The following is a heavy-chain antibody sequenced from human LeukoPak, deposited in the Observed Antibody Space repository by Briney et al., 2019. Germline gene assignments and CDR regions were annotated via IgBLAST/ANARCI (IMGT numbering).Heavy chain of an antibody. Sequence: ASVKVSCKASGYTFTGYYMHWVRQAPGQGLEWMGWINPNSGGTNYAQKFLGRVTMTRDTSISTAYMELSRLRSDDTAVYYCARDLREAYYYDSSGYLGGTVWGQGTLVTVSS. D-gene: IGHD3-22*01. V-gene: IGHV1-2*02. CDR3: ARDLREAYYYDSSGYLGGTV. CDR2: INPNSGGT. J-gene: IGHJ4*02. CDR1: GYTFTGYY.